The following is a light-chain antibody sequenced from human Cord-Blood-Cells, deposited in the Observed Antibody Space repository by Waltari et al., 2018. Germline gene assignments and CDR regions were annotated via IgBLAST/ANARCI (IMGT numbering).Light chain of an antibody. Sequence: SYELTQPPSVSVSPGQTASITCSGDKLGDKYACWYQQKPGQSPGLVIYQDSKRPSGIPERFSGSNSGNTATLTISGTQAMDEADYYSQAWDSSTWVFGGGTKLTVL. V-gene: IGLV3-1*01. J-gene: IGLJ3*02. CDR1: KLGDKY. CDR3: QAWDSSTWV. CDR2: QDS.